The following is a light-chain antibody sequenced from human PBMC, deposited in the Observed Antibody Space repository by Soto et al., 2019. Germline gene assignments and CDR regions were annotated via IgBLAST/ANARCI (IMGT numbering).Light chain of an antibody. J-gene: IGLJ1*01. CDR2: EVS. V-gene: IGLV2-8*01. CDR3: SSYAGSNKV. CDR1: SSDVGGYNY. Sequence: QSVLTQPPSASGSPGQSVTISCTGTSSDVGGYNYVSWYQQHPGKAPKLMIYEVSKRPSGVPDRLSGSKSGNTASLTVSGLQAEDEADYYCSSYAGSNKVFGTGAKVTV.